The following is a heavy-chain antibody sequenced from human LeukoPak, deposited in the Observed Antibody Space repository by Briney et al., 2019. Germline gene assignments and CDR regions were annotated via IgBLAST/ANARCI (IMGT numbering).Heavy chain of an antibody. CDR3: ARGLRREQQLLRTFDY. D-gene: IGHD6-13*01. Sequence: ASVKVSCKASGYTFTNYDINWVRQASGQGLEWMGWMNPNSGNTGSAQKFQGRVTMTSNTSISTAYMELSSLRSEDTAVYYCARGLRREQQLLRTFDYWGQGTPVTVSS. J-gene: IGHJ4*02. CDR2: MNPNSGNT. CDR1: GYTFTNYD. V-gene: IGHV1-8*01.